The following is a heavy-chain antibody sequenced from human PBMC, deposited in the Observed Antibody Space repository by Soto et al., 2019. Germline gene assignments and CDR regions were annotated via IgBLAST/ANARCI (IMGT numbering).Heavy chain of an antibody. V-gene: IGHV1-69*13. D-gene: IGHD1-26*01. J-gene: IGHJ1*01. Sequence: GASVKVSCKASGGTFSSYAISWVRQAPGQGLEWMGGIIPIFGTANYAQKFQGRVTITADESTSTAYMELSSLRSEDTAVYYCARGQGVGATVSEYFQHWGQGTLVTVSS. CDR1: GGTFSSYA. CDR3: ARGQGVGATVSEYFQH. CDR2: IIPIFGTA.